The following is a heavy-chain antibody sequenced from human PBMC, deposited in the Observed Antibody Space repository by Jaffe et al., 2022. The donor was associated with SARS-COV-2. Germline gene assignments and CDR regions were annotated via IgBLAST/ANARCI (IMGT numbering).Heavy chain of an antibody. D-gene: IGHD3-10*01. CDR1: GYTFTSYA. Sequence: QVQLVQSGSELKKPGASVKVSCKASGYTFTSYAMNWVRQAPGQGLEWMGWINTNTGNPTYAQGFTGRFVFSLDTSVSTAYLQISSLKAEDTAVYYCARGISYYYGSGSYYTDYYYYYMDVWGKGTTVTVSS. J-gene: IGHJ6*03. CDR2: INTNTGNP. V-gene: IGHV7-4-1*02. CDR3: ARGISYYYGSGSYYTDYYYYYMDV.